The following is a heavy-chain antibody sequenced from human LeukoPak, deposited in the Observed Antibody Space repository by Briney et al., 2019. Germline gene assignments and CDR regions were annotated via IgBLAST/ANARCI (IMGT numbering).Heavy chain of an antibody. V-gene: IGHV4-59*08. CDR1: GGSISGYY. CDR3: ARAGGAAGGAAGGKYYYYYMDV. J-gene: IGHJ6*03. CDR2: IYYSGST. D-gene: IGHD6-13*01. Sequence: SETLSLTCTVSGGSISGYYWSWIRQPPGKGLEWIGYIYYSGSTNYNPSLKSRVTISVDTSKNQFSLKLSSVTAADTAVYYCARAGGAAGGAAGGKYYYYYMDVWGKGTTVTVS.